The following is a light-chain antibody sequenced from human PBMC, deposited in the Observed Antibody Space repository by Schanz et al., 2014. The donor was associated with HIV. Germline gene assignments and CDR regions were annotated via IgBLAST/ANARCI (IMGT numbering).Light chain of an antibody. J-gene: IGLJ1*01. V-gene: IGLV2-8*01. Sequence: QSALTQPPSASGSPGQSVTISCTGTSSDVGYYNYVSWYQQHPGKAPKLMIYEVSKRPSGVPDRFSGSKSGNTASLTISGLQAEDEADYYCSSYTSSSTYVFGTGIKLTVL. CDR1: SSDVGYYNY. CDR3: SSYTSSSTYV. CDR2: EVS.